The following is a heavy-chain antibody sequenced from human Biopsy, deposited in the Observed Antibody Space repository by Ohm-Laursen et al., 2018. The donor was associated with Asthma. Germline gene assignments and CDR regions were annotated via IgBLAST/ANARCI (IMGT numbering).Heavy chain of an antibody. CDR3: ARAVDYSHYYGMDV. V-gene: IGHV1-18*01. CDR1: GYTFNSAG. Sequence: SVKVSCKTSGYTFNSAGITWVRQAPGQGLEWMGWISVYNGNTKVAQKLQDRVTMITDTSTSTAYMELRSLRSGDTAVYFCARAVDYSHYYGMDVWGQGTTVTVS. J-gene: IGHJ6*02. CDR2: ISVYNGNT. D-gene: IGHD3-10*01.